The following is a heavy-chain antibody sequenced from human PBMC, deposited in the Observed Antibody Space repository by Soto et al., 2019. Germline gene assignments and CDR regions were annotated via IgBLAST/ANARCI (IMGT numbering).Heavy chain of an antibody. CDR1: GFTFSNAW. CDR3: TTDPGGVQLLKLAWFDP. Sequence: GGSLRLSCAASGFTFSNAWMSWVRQAPGKGLEWVGRIKSKTDGGTTDYAAPVKGRFTISRDDSKNTLYLQMNSLKTEDTAVYYCTTDPGGVQLLKLAWFDPWGQGTLVTVSS. J-gene: IGHJ5*02. CDR2: IKSKTDGGTT. V-gene: IGHV3-15*01. D-gene: IGHD2-2*01.